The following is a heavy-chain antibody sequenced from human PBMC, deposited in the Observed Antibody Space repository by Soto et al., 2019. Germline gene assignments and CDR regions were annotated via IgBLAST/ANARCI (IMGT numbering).Heavy chain of an antibody. CDR3: ARGSYYDSSGLVDY. D-gene: IGHD3-22*01. CDR1: GYTFTGYY. J-gene: IGHJ4*02. Sequence: EASVKVSCKASGYTFTGYYMHWVRQAPGQGLEWMGWINPNSGGTNYAQKFQGRVTMTRDTSISTAYMELSRLRSDDTAVYYCARGSYYDSSGLVDYWGQGTLVTVSS. V-gene: IGHV1-2*02. CDR2: INPNSGGT.